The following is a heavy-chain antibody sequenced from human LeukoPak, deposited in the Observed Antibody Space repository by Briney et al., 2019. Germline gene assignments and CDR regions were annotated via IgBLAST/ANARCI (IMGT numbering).Heavy chain of an antibody. V-gene: IGHV5-51*01. D-gene: IGHD5-12*01. Sequence: GESLKISCKASGYSFTSYWIGWVRQMPGKGLEWMGIIYPGDSDTRYSPSFQGQVTISADKSISTAYLQWSSLKASDTAMYYCARHYSGYDVTDAFDIWGQGTMVTVSS. J-gene: IGHJ3*02. CDR3: ARHYSGYDVTDAFDI. CDR2: IYPGDSDT. CDR1: GYSFTSYW.